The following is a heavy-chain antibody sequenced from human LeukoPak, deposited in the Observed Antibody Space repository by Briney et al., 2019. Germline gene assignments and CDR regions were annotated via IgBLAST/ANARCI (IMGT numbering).Heavy chain of an antibody. CDR3: ARDLDSSFDY. V-gene: IGHV3-21*01. D-gene: IGHD6-13*01. J-gene: IGHJ4*02. Sequence: GGSLRLSCAASGFTFSSYSMNWVRQAPANGLEWVSSISSSSSYICYSDSVKGRFTISRDNAKNSLYLQMNSLRAEDTAEYYYARDLDSSFDYWGQGTLVTVSS. CDR1: GFTFSSYS. CDR2: ISSSSSYI.